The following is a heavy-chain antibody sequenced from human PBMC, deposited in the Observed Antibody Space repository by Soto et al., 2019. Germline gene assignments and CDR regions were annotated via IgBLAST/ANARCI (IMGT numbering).Heavy chain of an antibody. CDR3: ARESSPLGYCSSTSCFGFDP. V-gene: IGHV4-31*03. D-gene: IGHD2-2*01. J-gene: IGHJ5*02. CDR1: GGSISSGGYY. CDR2: IYYSGST. Sequence: QVQLQESGPGLVKPSQTLSLTCTVSGGSISSGGYYWSWIRQHPGKGLEWIGYIYYSGSTYYNPSLNRRVTIAVDTSKNQFSLKLSSVTAADTAVYYCARESSPLGYCSSTSCFGFDPWGQGTLVTVSS.